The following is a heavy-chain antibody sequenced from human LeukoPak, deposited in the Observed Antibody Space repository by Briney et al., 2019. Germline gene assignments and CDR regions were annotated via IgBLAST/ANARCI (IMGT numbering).Heavy chain of an antibody. CDR3: TTDSGLKFDY. CDR1: GFTISHAW. Sequence: GGSLRLSCAATGFTISHAWMTWVRQAPGKGLEWVGRMKSIVEGGRTDYAAPVKGRFTISRHDSENTLYLQMDSLKTEDTAVYYCTTDSGLKFDYWGQGTLVTVSS. D-gene: IGHD2-15*01. J-gene: IGHJ4*02. CDR2: MKSIVEGGRT. V-gene: IGHV3-15*01.